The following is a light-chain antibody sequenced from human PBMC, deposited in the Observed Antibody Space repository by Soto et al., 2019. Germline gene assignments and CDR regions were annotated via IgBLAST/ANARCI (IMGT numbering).Light chain of an antibody. CDR1: SSDVGGYNY. CDR3: SSHAGSINVA. Sequence: QSALTQPPSASGSPGQSVTISCTGTSSDVGGYNYVSWYQQHPGKAPRLMIYEVSKRPSGVPDRFSGSKSGNTASLTVSRLRAEDEADYYCSSHAGSINVAFGGGTKLTVL. CDR2: EVS. V-gene: IGLV2-8*01. J-gene: IGLJ2*01.